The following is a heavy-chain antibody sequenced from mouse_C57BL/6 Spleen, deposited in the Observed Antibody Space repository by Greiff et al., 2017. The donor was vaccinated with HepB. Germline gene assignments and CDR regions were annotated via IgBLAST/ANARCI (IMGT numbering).Heavy chain of an antibody. CDR2: IWGVGST. J-gene: IGHJ4*01. D-gene: IGHD2-4*01. Sequence: VQRVESGPGLVAPSQSLSITCTVSGFSLTSYGVDWVRQSPGKGLEWLGVIWGVGSTNYNSALKSRLSISKDNSKSQVFLKMNRLQTDDTAMYYCARRLGAMDYWGQGTSVTVSS. CDR3: ARRLGAMDY. CDR1: GFSLTSYG. V-gene: IGHV2-6*01.